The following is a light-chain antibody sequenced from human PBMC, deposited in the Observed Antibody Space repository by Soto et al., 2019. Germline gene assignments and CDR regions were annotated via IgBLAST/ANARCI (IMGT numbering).Light chain of an antibody. CDR1: QSVSSSY. J-gene: IGKJ2*01. Sequence: EIVLTQSPGTLSLSPGERDTISCRASQSVSSSYLAWYQQKPGQAPRLLIYGASSSATGIPDRFSGSGSGTDFTLTISRLEPEDFAVYFCQQYGNSPPNTFGQGTKVDIK. CDR2: GAS. CDR3: QQYGNSPPNT. V-gene: IGKV3-20*01.